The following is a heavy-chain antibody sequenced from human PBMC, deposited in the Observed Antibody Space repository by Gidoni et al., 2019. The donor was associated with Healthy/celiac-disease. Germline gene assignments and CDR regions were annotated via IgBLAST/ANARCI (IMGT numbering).Heavy chain of an antibody. J-gene: IGHJ6*03. V-gene: IGHV1-69*01. D-gene: IGHD2-15*01. Sequence: QVQLVQSVAEVKKPGSSVKVSCKASGGTFSSYAISWVRQAPGQGLEWMGGIIPIFGTANYAQKFQGRVTITADESTSTAYMELSSLRSEDTAVYYCARCSGGSCYDYYYYYMDVWGKGTTVTVSS. CDR1: GGTFSSYA. CDR3: ARCSGGSCYDYYYYYMDV. CDR2: IIPIFGTA.